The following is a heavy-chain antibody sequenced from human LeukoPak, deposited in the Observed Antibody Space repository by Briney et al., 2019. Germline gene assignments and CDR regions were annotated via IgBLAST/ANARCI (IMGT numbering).Heavy chain of an antibody. CDR2: VWYDGRNR. CDR3: ARLWGGNGYWGGSLNL. CDR1: GYTFSRHG. J-gene: IGHJ5*02. D-gene: IGHD3-16*01. V-gene: IGHV3-33*01. Sequence: GGSLRLSCAASGYTFSRHGIHWVRQAPGKGLEGVADVWYDGRNRDYADSVKSRFTISKDNSNNMVFLQMDRLRAEDTAVYYCARLWGGNGYWGGSLNLWGQGTLVTVSS.